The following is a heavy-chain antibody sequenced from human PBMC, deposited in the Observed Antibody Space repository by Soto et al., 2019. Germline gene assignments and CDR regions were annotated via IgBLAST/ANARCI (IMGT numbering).Heavy chain of an antibody. CDR3: ARDPITGTILSY. CDR2: IIPIFGTA. V-gene: IGHV1-69*13. CDR1: GGTFSSYA. D-gene: IGHD1-7*01. J-gene: IGHJ4*02. Sequence: ASVKVSCKASGGTFSSYAISWVRQAPGQGLEWMGGIIPIFGTANYAQKFQGRVTITADESTSTAYMELSSLRSEDTAVYYCARDPITGTILSYWGQGTLVTVSS.